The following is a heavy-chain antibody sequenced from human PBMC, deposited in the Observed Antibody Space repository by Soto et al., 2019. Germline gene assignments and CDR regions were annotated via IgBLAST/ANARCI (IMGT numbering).Heavy chain of an antibody. CDR2: IYYSGNT. CDR3: ARPAVPAAMRAFDI. J-gene: IGHJ3*02. Sequence: SETLSLTCTVSGGSIGSSSYYWGWVRQPPGKGLEWIGSIYYSGNTYYNPSLKSRVTMSVDTSKNQFSLRLTSVTAADTAVYYCARPAVPAAMRAFDIWGQGTMVTVSS. D-gene: IGHD2-2*01. V-gene: IGHV4-39*01. CDR1: GGSIGSSSYY.